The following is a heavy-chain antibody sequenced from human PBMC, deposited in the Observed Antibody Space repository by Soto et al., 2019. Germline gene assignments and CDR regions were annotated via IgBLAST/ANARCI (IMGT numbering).Heavy chain of an antibody. CDR3: ARDVRFGALRGDYYYGMDV. Sequence: SETLSLTCTVSGGSISSYDWSWIRQPPGKGLEWIGYIYYSGSTNYNPSLTSRVTISVATSKNQFSLKLSSVTAADTAVYYCARDVRFGALRGDYYYGMDVWGQGTTLPVSS. D-gene: IGHD3-10*01. CDR1: GGSISSYD. CDR2: IYYSGST. V-gene: IGHV4-59*01. J-gene: IGHJ6*02.